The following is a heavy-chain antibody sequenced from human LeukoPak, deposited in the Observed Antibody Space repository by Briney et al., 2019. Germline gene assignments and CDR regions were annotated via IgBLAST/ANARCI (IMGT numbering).Heavy chain of an antibody. CDR3: ANLSIDY. V-gene: IGHV4-39*07. Sequence: PSETLSLTCTVSGGSISSNHYYWGWIRQPPGKGLEWIGSIPDSGNTYYKPSLKSRVTISVDTSKKQFSLKLNSVTAADTAVYYCANLSIDYWGQGILVTVSS. CDR2: IPDSGNT. J-gene: IGHJ4*02. CDR1: GGSISSNHYY. D-gene: IGHD3-16*02.